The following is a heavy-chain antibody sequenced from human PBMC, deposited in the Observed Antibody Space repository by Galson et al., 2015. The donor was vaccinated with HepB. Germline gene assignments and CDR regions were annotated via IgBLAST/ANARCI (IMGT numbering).Heavy chain of an antibody. Sequence: SLRLSCAASGFTFSSYAMSWVRQAPGKGLEWVSAISGSGGSTYYADSVKGRFTISRDNSKNTLYLQMNSLRTEDTAVFYCARGLGVQSPSTTNKNWYFELWGRGALVTVSS. J-gene: IGHJ2*01. CDR1: GFTFSSYA. D-gene: IGHD2-2*01. CDR2: ISGSGGST. V-gene: IGHV3-23*01. CDR3: ARGLGVQSPSTTNKNWYFEL.